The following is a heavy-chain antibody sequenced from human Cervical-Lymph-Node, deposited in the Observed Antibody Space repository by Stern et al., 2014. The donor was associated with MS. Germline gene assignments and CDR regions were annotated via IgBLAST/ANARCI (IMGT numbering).Heavy chain of an antibody. Sequence: VQLVESGGGLVQPGGSLRLSCVASGFSFSRNRMHWVRQAPGKGLVHVSQINSAGNIITYTDSVKGRFIISRDNAENTLFLQMSSLRVEDTGVYYCSRGIKDHNYWSRNYNVRTDNNDMDVWGQGTTVIVYS. CDR2: INSAGNII. V-gene: IGHV3-74*02. CDR1: GFSFSRNR. D-gene: IGHD3-3*01. CDR3: SRGIKDHNYWSRNYNVRTDNNDMDV. J-gene: IGHJ6*02.